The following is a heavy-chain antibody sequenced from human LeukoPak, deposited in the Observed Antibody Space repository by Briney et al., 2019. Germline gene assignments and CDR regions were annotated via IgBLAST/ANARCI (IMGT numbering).Heavy chain of an antibody. CDR2: ISGSGGST. V-gene: IGHV3-23*01. J-gene: IGHJ4*02. Sequence: GGSLRLSCAASGFTSSNYAMSWVRQAPGKGLEWVSAISGSGGSTYYADSVKGRFTISRDNSKNTLYLEMSSLRVEDTAIYYCAKWPEGAMDYFDYWGQGTLVTVSS. CDR3: AKWPEGAMDYFDY. CDR1: GFTSSNYA. D-gene: IGHD3-16*01.